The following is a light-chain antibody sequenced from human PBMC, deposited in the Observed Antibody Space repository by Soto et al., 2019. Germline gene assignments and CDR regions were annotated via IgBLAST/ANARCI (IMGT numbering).Light chain of an antibody. CDR2: GAS. Sequence: DIQMTQSPSSLSASLGDRVTITCRTSQNIDNSLNWYQQKAGRAPAVLIYGASNLQGGVPLRFSGSGSGTDFTLTISGLQPEDSATYYCQESRSAIWGTCGQGTKVEVK. CDR1: QNIDNS. CDR3: QESRSAIWGT. V-gene: IGKV1-39*01. J-gene: IGKJ1*01.